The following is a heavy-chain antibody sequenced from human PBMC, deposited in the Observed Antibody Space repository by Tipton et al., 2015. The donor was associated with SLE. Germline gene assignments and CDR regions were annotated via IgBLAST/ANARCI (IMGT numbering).Heavy chain of an antibody. CDR2: IYFTGDT. D-gene: IGHD3-16*01. Sequence: LRLSCTVSGASITSGGYFWSWIRRRPGKGLECIGYIYFTGDTYYNPSLRSRVTISLDTSENQFSLKLSTLTAADTAVYYCARSSFPLLGTGGGVEYFHHWGQGTLVTVSS. CDR3: ARSSFPLLGTGGGVEYFHH. V-gene: IGHV4-31*03. J-gene: IGHJ1*01. CDR1: GASITSGGYF.